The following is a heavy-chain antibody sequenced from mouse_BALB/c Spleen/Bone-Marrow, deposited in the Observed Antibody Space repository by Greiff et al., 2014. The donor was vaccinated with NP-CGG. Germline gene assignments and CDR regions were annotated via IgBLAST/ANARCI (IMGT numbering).Heavy chain of an antibody. Sequence: QVQLQQSGAELVKPGASVKLSCKASGYTFTSYWMHWVKQRPGRGLEWIGEINPSNGRNNYNEKFKSKATLTVDKSSSTAYMQLSRQTAEDSAVYYCASYYSNYADWGQGTLVTVSA. CDR3: ASYYSNYAD. J-gene: IGHJ3*01. V-gene: IGHV1S81*02. CDR2: INPSNGRN. CDR1: GYTFTSYW. D-gene: IGHD2-5*01.